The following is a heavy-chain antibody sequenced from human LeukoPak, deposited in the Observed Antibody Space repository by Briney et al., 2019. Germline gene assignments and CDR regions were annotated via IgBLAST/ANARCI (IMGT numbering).Heavy chain of an antibody. Sequence: GGSLRLSCAASGFTFSSYAMSWVRHAPGKGLEWVSAISGSGGSTYYADSVKGRFTISRGNSKNTLYLQMNSLRAEDTAVYYCAKDIVVVPAAMVGYYYYYGMDVWGKGTTVTVSS. CDR1: GFTFSSYA. V-gene: IGHV3-23*01. D-gene: IGHD2-2*01. CDR2: ISGSGGST. J-gene: IGHJ6*04. CDR3: AKDIVVVPAAMVGYYYYYGMDV.